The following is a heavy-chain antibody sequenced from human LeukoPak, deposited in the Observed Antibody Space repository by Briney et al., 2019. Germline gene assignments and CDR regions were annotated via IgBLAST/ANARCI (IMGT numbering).Heavy chain of an antibody. CDR1: GGTFSSYA. CDR3: ATLPRGYDILTGYPLDAFDI. V-gene: IGHV1-69*04. Sequence: SVKVSCKASGGTFSSYAISWVRQAPGQGLEWMGRIIPILGIANYAQKFQGRVTITADKSTSTAYMELSSLRSEDTAVYYCATLPRGYDILTGYPLDAFDIWGQGTMVTVSS. J-gene: IGHJ3*02. CDR2: IIPILGIA. D-gene: IGHD3-9*01.